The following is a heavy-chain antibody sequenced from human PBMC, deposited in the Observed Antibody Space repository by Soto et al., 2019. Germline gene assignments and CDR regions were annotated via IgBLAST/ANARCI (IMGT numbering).Heavy chain of an antibody. CDR3: ARAPKGYPNRLFDY. D-gene: IGHD5-18*01. J-gene: IGHJ4*02. Sequence: QVQLQESGPGLVKHSQTLSLTCTVSGGSISSGGDYWSWILQHPGKGLEWIGYIYYSASTYYNPSLKSRVTISVDTSKNQFSLKLSSVTAADTAVYYCARAPKGYPNRLFDYWGQGTLVTVSS. CDR2: IYYSAST. V-gene: IGHV4-31*03. CDR1: GGSISSGGDY.